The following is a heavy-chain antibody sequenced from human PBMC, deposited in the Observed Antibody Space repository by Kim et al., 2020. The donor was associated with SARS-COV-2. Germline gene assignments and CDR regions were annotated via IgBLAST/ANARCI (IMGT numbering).Heavy chain of an antibody. Sequence: GNTNYAQKLQGRVTMTTDTSTSTAYMELRSLRSDDTAVYYCARAIFAFDIWGQGTMVTVSS. D-gene: IGHD2-21*01. CDR3: ARAIFAFDI. V-gene: IGHV1-18*01. J-gene: IGHJ3*02. CDR2: GNT.